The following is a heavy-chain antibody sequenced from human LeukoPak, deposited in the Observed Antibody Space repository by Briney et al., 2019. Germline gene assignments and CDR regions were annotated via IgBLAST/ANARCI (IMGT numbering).Heavy chain of an antibody. Sequence: PSETLSFTCTVSGGSISSYYWSWIRQPPGKGLEWIGYIYYSGSTNYNPSLKSRVTISVDTSKNQFSLKLSSVTAADTAVYLDVWGQGTTVTVSS. CDR1: GGSISSYY. V-gene: IGHV4-59*01. CDR3: V. J-gene: IGHJ6*02. CDR2: IYYSGST.